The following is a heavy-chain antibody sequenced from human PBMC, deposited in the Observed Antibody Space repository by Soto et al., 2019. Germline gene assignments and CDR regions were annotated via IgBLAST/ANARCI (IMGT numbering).Heavy chain of an antibody. CDR3: AVNSGYEQAFDY. CDR2: IYYSGST. Sequence: PSETLSLTCTVSGGSISSYYWSWIRQPPGKGLEWIGYIYYSGSTNYNPSLKSRVTISVDTSKNQFSLKLSSVTAADTAVYYCAVNSGYEQAFDYWGQGTLVTVSS. D-gene: IGHD5-12*01. CDR1: GGSISSYY. J-gene: IGHJ4*02. V-gene: IGHV4-59*01.